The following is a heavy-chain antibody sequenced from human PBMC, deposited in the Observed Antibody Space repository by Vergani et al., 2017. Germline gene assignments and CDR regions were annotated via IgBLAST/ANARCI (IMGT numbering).Heavy chain of an antibody. J-gene: IGHJ6*02. CDR3: ARWASIAAREAAPYYYGMDV. D-gene: IGHD6-6*01. CDR1: GGTFSSYA. Sequence: QVQLVQSGAEVKKPGSSVKVSCKASGGTFSSYAISGVRQAPGQGLEWMGRIIPILGIANYAQKCQGRVTITADKSTSTAYMELSSLRSEDTAVYYCARWASIAAREAAPYYYGMDVWGQGP. CDR2: IIPILGIA. V-gene: IGHV1-69*04.